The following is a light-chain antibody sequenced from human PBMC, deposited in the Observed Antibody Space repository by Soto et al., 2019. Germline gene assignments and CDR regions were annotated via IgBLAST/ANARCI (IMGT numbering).Light chain of an antibody. Sequence: DIEMTQSPSTLSASVGDRVTITCRASQTMSSWLAWYQQKSGKAPKLLIYDASSLESGVPSRFSGSGSGTEFTLTISSLQPDDFATYYCQQYKSFLYTFGQGTKVDI. J-gene: IGKJ2*01. V-gene: IGKV1-5*01. CDR1: QTMSSW. CDR2: DAS. CDR3: QQYKSFLYT.